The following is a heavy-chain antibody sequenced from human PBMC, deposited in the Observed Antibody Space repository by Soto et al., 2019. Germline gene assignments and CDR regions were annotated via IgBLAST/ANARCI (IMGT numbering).Heavy chain of an antibody. CDR3: ARGRIVVVVAASDNWFDP. CDR1: GGSISSGGYY. CDR2: IYYSGST. D-gene: IGHD2-15*01. Sequence: QVQLQESGPGLVKPSQTLSLTCTVSGGSISSGGYYWSWIRQHPGKGLEWIGYIYYSGSTYYNPSLKSRVTISVDTSKNQFSLKLSSVTAADTAVYYCARGRIVVVVAASDNWFDPWGQGTLVTVSS. V-gene: IGHV4-31*03. J-gene: IGHJ5*02.